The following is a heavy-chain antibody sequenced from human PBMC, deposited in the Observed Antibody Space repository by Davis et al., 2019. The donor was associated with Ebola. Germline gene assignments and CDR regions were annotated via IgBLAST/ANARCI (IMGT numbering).Heavy chain of an antibody. J-gene: IGHJ4*02. CDR2: ISGSGGST. V-gene: IGHV3-23*01. Sequence: GESLKIPCAASGFTFSDYYMSWIRQAPGKGLEWVSAISGSGGSTYYADSVKGRFTISRDNSKNTLYLQMNSLRAEDTAVYYCAKVGDIVLVVYAALDYWGQGTLVTVSS. CDR1: GFTFSDYY. D-gene: IGHD2-8*02. CDR3: AKVGDIVLVVYAALDY.